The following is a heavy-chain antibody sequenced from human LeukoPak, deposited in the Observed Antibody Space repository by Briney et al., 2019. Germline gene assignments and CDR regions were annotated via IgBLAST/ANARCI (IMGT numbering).Heavy chain of an antibody. Sequence: SETLSLTCTVSGDSLSTSIYFWGWIRQPPGKGLEWIGSVYFSGTTFYNSSLKSRVTISVDTSKNQFSLKLSSVTAADTAVYYCARDADYYDSSGYYSLYFDYWGQGTLVTVSS. CDR2: VYFSGTT. J-gene: IGHJ4*02. CDR3: ARDADYYDSSGYYSLYFDY. CDR1: GDSLSTSIYF. V-gene: IGHV4-39*07. D-gene: IGHD3-22*01.